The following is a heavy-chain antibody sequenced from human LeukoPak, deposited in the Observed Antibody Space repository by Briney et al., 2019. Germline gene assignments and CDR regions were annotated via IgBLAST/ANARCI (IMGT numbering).Heavy chain of an antibody. CDR2: ISSSSSYI. D-gene: IGHD5-18*01. V-gene: IGHV3-21*01. CDR3: ARDLYTAMVPPLYY. J-gene: IGHJ4*02. CDR1: GFTFSSYS. Sequence: GGSLRLSCAASGFTFSSYSMNWVRQAPGKGLEWVSSISSSSSYIYYADSVKGRFTISRDNAKNSLYLQMNSLRAEDTAVYYCARDLYTAMVPPLYYWGQGTLVTVSS.